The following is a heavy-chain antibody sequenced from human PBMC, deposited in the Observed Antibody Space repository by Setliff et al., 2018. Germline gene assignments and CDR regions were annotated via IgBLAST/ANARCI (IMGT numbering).Heavy chain of an antibody. CDR2: ISHSGNT. CDR3: RFWSSYYKNDY. Sequence: ASETLSLTCAVYGGSFSTYYWSWIRQPPGKGLEWIGEISHSGNTNYNPSLNSRVSVSVDTPTNQFSLKVFSVTAADTAVYYCRFWSSYYKNDYWAQGTLVTVSS. J-gene: IGHJ4*02. CDR1: GGSFSTYY. D-gene: IGHD3-3*01. V-gene: IGHV4-34*01.